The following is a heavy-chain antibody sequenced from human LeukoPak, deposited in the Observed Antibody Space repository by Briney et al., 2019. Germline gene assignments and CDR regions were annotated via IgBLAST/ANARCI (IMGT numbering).Heavy chain of an antibody. J-gene: IGHJ6*03. CDR3: ASKSFIAAAGTSDYYYMDV. CDR1: GYTFTGYY. D-gene: IGHD6-13*01. Sequence: ASVKVSCKASGYTFTGYYMHWVRQAPGQGLEWMGWINPNSGGANYAQKFQGRVTMTRDTSISTAYMELSRLRSDDTAVYYCASKSFIAAAGTSDYYYMDVWGKGTTVTVSS. CDR2: INPNSGGA. V-gene: IGHV1-2*02.